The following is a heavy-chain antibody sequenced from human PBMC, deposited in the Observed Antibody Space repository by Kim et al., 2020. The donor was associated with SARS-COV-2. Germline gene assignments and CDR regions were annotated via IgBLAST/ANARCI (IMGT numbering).Heavy chain of an antibody. D-gene: IGHD6-13*01. J-gene: IGHJ4*02. CDR3: ARQAAAGTNFDY. V-gene: IGHV3-11*04. Sequence: YYADSEKGPFTSARDNAKNSLYLQMNSLRAADPAVYYCARQAAAGTNFDYWGQGTLVTVSS.